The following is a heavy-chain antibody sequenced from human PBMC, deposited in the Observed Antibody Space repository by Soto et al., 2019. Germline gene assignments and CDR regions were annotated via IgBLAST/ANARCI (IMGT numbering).Heavy chain of an antibody. CDR2: ISDYNGNT. V-gene: IGHV1-18*04. D-gene: IGHD6-13*01. CDR1: GYTFTSYG. J-gene: IGHJ4*02. Sequence: ASVKVSCKASGYTFTSYGISWVRQAPGQGLEWMGWISDYNGNTNSAQKLQGRVTITTYTATTTAHMELRRMRSAATAMDYCARQSSIWSLFEYWGQGTLVTVSS. CDR3: ARQSSIWSLFEY.